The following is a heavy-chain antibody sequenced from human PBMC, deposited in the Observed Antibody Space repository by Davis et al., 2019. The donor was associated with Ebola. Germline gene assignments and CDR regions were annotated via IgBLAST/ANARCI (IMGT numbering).Heavy chain of an antibody. V-gene: IGHV3-48*02. J-gene: IGHJ4*02. CDR2: ISSSSSTI. CDR1: GFTFSSYS. Sequence: GESLKIPCAASGFTFSSYSMNWVRQAPGKGPEWVSYISSSSSTIYYADSVKGRFTISRDNAKNSLYLQMNSLRDEDTAVYYCARDSTTVVSQKQFDYRGQGTLVTVSS. D-gene: IGHD4-23*01. CDR3: ARDSTTVVSQKQFDY.